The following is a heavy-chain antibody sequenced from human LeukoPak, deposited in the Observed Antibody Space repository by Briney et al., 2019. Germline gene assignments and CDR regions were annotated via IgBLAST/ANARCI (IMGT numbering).Heavy chain of an antibody. Sequence: GGSLRLSCSASGFPFSSYAMHWVRQAPGKGLEYVSAISDSGSSTYSADSVKVRFTISRDNSKHTLYLQMSSLRAEDTAVYFCVRGYSFGPYGMDVWGQGTTVTVSS. CDR1: GFPFSSYA. V-gene: IGHV3-64D*09. CDR2: ISDSGSST. CDR3: VRGYSFGPYGMDV. D-gene: IGHD2-15*01. J-gene: IGHJ6*02.